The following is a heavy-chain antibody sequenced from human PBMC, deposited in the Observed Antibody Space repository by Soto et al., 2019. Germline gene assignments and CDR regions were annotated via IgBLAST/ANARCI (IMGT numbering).Heavy chain of an antibody. J-gene: IGHJ4*02. CDR1: GGPISSYY. CDR3: TRGSAAPLSLLYFDT. CDR2: IHYSGST. V-gene: IGHV4-59*12. Sequence: SETLSLTCTVSGGPISSYYWTWIRQPPGKGLEWIGYIHYSGSTDYNPSLKSRVTISLDTSKNQFSLRLSSVTAADTAVYFCTRGSAAPLSLLYFDTWGQGTPVTVSS. D-gene: IGHD2-15*01.